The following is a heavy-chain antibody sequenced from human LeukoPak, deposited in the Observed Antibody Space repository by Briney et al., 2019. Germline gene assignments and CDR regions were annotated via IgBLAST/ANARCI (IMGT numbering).Heavy chain of an antibody. Sequence: GGSLRLSCAASGFTFSSYSMNWVRQAPGKGLEWVSSISSSSSYIYYADSVKGRFTISRDNAKNSLYLQMNSLRAGDTAVYYCARDAPSYYYDSSGYFDYWGQGTLVTVSS. D-gene: IGHD3-22*01. CDR1: GFTFSSYS. CDR3: ARDAPSYYYDSSGYFDY. V-gene: IGHV3-21*01. J-gene: IGHJ4*02. CDR2: ISSSSSYI.